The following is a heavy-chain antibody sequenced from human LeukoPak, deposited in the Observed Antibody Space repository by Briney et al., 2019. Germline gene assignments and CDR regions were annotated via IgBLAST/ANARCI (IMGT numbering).Heavy chain of an antibody. V-gene: IGHV3-23*01. Sequence: GGSLRLSCAASGFTFSSYGMSWLRQAPGRGLEWVSAISGSGGSTYYADSVKGRFTIARDNSKNTLYLQMNSLRAEDTAVYYCAKGRGILTGYYYFDYWGQGTLVTVSS. J-gene: IGHJ4*02. CDR1: GFTFSSYG. D-gene: IGHD3-9*01. CDR2: ISGSGGST. CDR3: AKGRGILTGYYYFDY.